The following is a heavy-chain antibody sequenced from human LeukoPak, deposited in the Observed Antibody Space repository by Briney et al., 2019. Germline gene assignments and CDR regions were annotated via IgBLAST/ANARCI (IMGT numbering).Heavy chain of an antibody. V-gene: IGHV4-34*01. CDR2: INHSGST. CDR1: GGSFSGYY. Sequence: PSETLSLTCAVYGGSFSGYYWSWIRQPPGKGLEWIGEINHSGSTNYNPSLKRRVTISVDTSKNQYSLKLSSVTDADAAVYYCARGSPIQLWADAFDIWGQGTMVTVSS. CDR3: ARGSPIQLWADAFDI. D-gene: IGHD5-18*01. J-gene: IGHJ3*02.